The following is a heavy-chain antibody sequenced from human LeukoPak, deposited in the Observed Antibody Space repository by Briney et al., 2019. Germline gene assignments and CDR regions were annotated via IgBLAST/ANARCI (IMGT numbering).Heavy chain of an antibody. CDR1: GGTFSSYA. V-gene: IGHV1-69*04. Sequence: GASVKVSCKASGGTFSSYAISWVRQAPGQGLEWMGRIIPILGIANYAQKFQGRVTITADKSTSTAYMELSSLRSEDTAVYYCATGWPATMVRGVIIFDFWGQGTLVTVSS. CDR3: ATGWPATMVRGVIIFDF. J-gene: IGHJ4*02. CDR2: IIPILGIA. D-gene: IGHD3-10*01.